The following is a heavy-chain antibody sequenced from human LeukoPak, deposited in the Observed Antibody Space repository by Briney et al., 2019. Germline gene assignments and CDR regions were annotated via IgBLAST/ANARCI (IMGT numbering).Heavy chain of an antibody. J-gene: IGHJ5*02. D-gene: IGHD1-26*01. CDR3: ARDNSVGDTAWWFDP. CDR1: GYTFTGYY. CDR2: INPNSGGT. Sequence: ASVKVSCKASGYTFTGYYMHWVRQAPGQGLEWMGWINPNSGGTNYAQKFQGRVTMTRDTSISTAYMELSSLRSEDTAVYYCARDNSVGDTAWWFDPWGQGTLVTVSS. V-gene: IGHV1-2*02.